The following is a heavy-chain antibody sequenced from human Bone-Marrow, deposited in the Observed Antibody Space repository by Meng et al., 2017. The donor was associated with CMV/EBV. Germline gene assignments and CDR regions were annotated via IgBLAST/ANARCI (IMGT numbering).Heavy chain of an antibody. CDR1: GDSISSSIYY. CDR3: ARASRYCSSTSCYRYYFDY. J-gene: IGHJ4*02. CDR2: INHSGST. D-gene: IGHD2-2*01. V-gene: IGHV4-39*07. Sequence: SETLSLTCTVSGDSISSSIYYWGWIRQPPGKGLEWIGEINHSGSTNYNPSLKSRVTISVDTSKNQFSLKLSSVTAADTAVYYCARASRYCSSTSCYRYYFDYWGQGTLVTVSS.